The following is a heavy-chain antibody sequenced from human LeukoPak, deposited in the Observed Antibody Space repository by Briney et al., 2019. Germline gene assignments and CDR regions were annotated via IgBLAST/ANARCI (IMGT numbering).Heavy chain of an antibody. CDR3: ANLYQDY. CDR2: IRYDGSHE. Sequence: GGSLRLSCGASGFTFSTHDMHWVRQAPGKGLEWVAFIRYDGSHEYYADSVKGRFTISRDNSKNTLYLQMNSLRAEDTAVYYCANLYQDYWGQGTLVTVSS. CDR1: GFTFSTHD. D-gene: IGHD2-2*02. V-gene: IGHV3-30*02. J-gene: IGHJ4*02.